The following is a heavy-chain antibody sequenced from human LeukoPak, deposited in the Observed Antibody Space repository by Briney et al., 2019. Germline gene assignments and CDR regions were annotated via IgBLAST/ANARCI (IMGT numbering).Heavy chain of an antibody. V-gene: IGHV4-34*01. J-gene: IGHJ5*02. D-gene: IGHD5-24*01. CDR1: GGSFSGYY. Sequence: SETLSLTCAVYGGSFSGYYWSWIRQPPGKGLEWIGEINHSGSTNYNPSLKSRVTISVDTSKNQFSLKLSSVTAADTAVYYCARGRGRWLQSRNWFDPWGQGTLVTVSS. CDR3: ARGRGRWLQSRNWFDP. CDR2: INHSGST.